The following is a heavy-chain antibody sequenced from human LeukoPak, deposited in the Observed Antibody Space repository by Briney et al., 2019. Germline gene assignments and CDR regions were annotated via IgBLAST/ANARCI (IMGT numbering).Heavy chain of an antibody. CDR1: EFMFSAYA. J-gene: IGHJ4*02. CDR2: ISGSGGST. V-gene: IGHV3-23*01. Sequence: PGGSLRLSCAASEFMFSAYAMTWVRQAPGKGLEWVPAISGSGGSTYYADSVKGRFTISRDNSKNTLYLQMNSLGAEATAVYYCAKTGGTGYYDNSGYYYFDSWGQGTLVTVSS. CDR3: AKTGGTGYYDNSGYYYFDS. D-gene: IGHD3-22*01.